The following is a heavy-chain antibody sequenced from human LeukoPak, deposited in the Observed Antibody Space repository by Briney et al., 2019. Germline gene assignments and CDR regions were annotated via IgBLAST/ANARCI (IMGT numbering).Heavy chain of an antibody. CDR1: GGSISSYY. D-gene: IGHD3-10*01. CDR3: ARPYYGRPRDAFDI. J-gene: IGHJ3*02. CDR2: ISTSGST. V-gene: IGHV4-4*07. Sequence: SETLSLTCTVSGGSISSYYWSRIRQPAGKGLESIGHISTSGSTNYNPSLKSRVTMSVDTSKNQFSLKLSSVTAADTAVYYCARPYYGRPRDAFDIWGQGTMVTVSS.